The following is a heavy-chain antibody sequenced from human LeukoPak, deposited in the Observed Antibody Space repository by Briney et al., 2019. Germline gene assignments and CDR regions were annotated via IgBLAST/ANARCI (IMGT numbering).Heavy chain of an antibody. V-gene: IGHV3-23*01. CDR3: ARAQTGDY. J-gene: IGHJ4*02. CDR1: GFTFSSYA. Sequence: PGGSLRLSCAASGFTFSSYAMSWVRQAPGKGLEWVSAISGSGGSTYYADSVKGRFTISRDNSKNTVFLQMNSLRVEDTAVYYCARAQTGDYWGQGTLVTVSS. D-gene: IGHD3-9*01. CDR2: ISGSGGST.